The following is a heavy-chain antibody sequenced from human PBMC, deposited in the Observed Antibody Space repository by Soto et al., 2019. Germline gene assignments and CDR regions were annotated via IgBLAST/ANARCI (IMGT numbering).Heavy chain of an antibody. J-gene: IGHJ5*02. CDR2: IYWDDDK. Sequence: SGPTLVKPTQTLTLTCTFSGFSLSTSGVGVGWIRQPPGKALEWLALIYWDDDKRYSPSLKSRLTITKDTSKNQVVLTMTNMDPVDTATYYCAHRRGYYDILTGYYAWFDPWGQGTLVTVSS. D-gene: IGHD3-9*01. CDR3: AHRRGYYDILTGYYAWFDP. V-gene: IGHV2-5*02. CDR1: GFSLSTSGVG.